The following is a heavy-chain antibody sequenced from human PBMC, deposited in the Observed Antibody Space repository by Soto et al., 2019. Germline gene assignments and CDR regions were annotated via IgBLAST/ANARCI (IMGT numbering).Heavy chain of an antibody. CDR3: ASAPPIVVVPAALRY. CDR1: GYTYTCEG. V-gene: IGHV1-18*01. D-gene: IGHD2-2*01. CDR2: ISAHNGNT. Sequence: VELSSKAPGYTYTCEGISWVRQAHEQGLEWTGWISAHNGNTNYAQNLQGRVTMTPDTSTSTAYIELRSLRSDDTAVFYCASAPPIVVVPAALRYWGQGTLVTVSS. J-gene: IGHJ4*02.